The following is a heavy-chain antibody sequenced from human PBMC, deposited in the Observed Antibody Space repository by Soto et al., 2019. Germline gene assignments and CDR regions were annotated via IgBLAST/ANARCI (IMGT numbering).Heavy chain of an antibody. CDR2: NSAYNGNR. V-gene: IGHV1-18*01. Sequence: ASVKVSCKASGYTFFNYGISWVRQAPGQGLEWMGWNSAYNGNRNYAGKFQGRATLTTETSTSTAYMELRGLRSDDTAVYYCARDGITLAGSFDYWGQGTLVTVSS. CDR1: GYTFFNYG. D-gene: IGHD6-19*01. J-gene: IGHJ4*02. CDR3: ARDGITLAGSFDY.